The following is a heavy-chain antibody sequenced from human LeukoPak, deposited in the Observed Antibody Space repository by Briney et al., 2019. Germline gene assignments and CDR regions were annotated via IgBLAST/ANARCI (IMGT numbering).Heavy chain of an antibody. D-gene: IGHD5-12*01. CDR3: ARDRRWDGYGYAFLDY. CDR1: GFNFKNYE. Sequence: GGSLRLSCAVSGFNFKNYEMKWVRQAPGKGLEWIAYISSSGSTTKYADSVKGRFTMSRDNAKNAVYMEMNSLRVEDTAVYYCARDRRWDGYGYAFLDYWGHGTLVTVSS. CDR2: ISSSGSTT. V-gene: IGHV3-48*03. J-gene: IGHJ4*01.